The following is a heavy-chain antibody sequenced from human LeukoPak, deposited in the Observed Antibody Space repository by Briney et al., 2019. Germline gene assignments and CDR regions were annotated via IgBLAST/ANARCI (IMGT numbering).Heavy chain of an antibody. J-gene: IGHJ4*02. CDR3: ARGGPYNWNDDPFDY. D-gene: IGHD1-1*01. CDR1: GYTFTSYX. Sequence: XGYTFTSYXXXXXRQAXGQGXXXXXWINTNTGNPTYAQGFTGRFVFSLDTSVSTAYLQISSLKAEDTAVYYCARGGPYNWNDDPFDYWGQGTLVTVSS. CDR2: INTNTGNP. V-gene: IGHV7-4-1*02.